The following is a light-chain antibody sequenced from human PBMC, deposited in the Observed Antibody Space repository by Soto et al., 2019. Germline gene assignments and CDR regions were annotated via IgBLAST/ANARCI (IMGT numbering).Light chain of an antibody. V-gene: IGKV1-27*01. J-gene: IGKJ1*01. CDR2: AAS. CDR3: QRYNSAPQT. CDR1: QGIGTF. Sequence: DIQMTQSRSSLSTSVGDRVTITCRATQGIGTFLAWYQQKPGQVPKLLIYAASTLQSGFPSRFSCSGSGTDFPITISSLQPEDVATFYCQRYNSAPQTFGQGTKVDIK.